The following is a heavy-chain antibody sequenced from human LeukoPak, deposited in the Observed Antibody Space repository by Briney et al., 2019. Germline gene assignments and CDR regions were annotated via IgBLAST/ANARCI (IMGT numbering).Heavy chain of an antibody. CDR3: AKDWSGNYNWSDP. V-gene: IGHV3-30*02. J-gene: IGHJ5*02. Sequence: PGGPLRLSCAASGFTFTTYGMHWVRQAPGKGLEWVACIYPDGINKDYADSVKGRFIISRDNSKNTLYLQMNSLRAEDTAVYYCAKDWSGNYNWSDPWGQGTLVTVSS. CDR2: IYPDGINK. D-gene: IGHD3-3*01. CDR1: GFTFTTYG.